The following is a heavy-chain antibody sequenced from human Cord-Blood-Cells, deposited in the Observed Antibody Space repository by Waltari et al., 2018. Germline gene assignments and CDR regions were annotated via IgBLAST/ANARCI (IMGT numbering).Heavy chain of an antibody. CDR1: GGTFSSYA. D-gene: IGHD3-10*01. CDR2: IIPIFGTA. Sequence: QVQLVQSGAEVKKPGSSVKVSCKASGGTFSSYAISWVRQAPGQGLEWMGGIIPIFGTANYAQKFQGRVTSTADESTSTAYRELSSLRAEDTAVYYCARGPHGSGSYYYGMDVWGQGTTVTVSS. V-gene: IGHV1-69*01. CDR3: ARGPHGSGSYYYGMDV. J-gene: IGHJ6*02.